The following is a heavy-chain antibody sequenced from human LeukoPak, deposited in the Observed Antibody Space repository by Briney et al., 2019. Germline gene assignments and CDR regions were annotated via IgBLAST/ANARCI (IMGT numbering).Heavy chain of an antibody. CDR3: AKDLYGGNRYFAL. V-gene: IGHV3-33*06. Sequence: GGSLRLSCAASGFTFSSYGMHWVRQAPGKGLEWVAVIWYDETNKYYADSVKGRFTISRDNSKNTLYLQMNSLRAEDTAVYYCAKDLYGGNRYFALWGRGTLVTVSS. D-gene: IGHD4-23*01. CDR2: IWYDETNK. CDR1: GFTFSSYG. J-gene: IGHJ2*01.